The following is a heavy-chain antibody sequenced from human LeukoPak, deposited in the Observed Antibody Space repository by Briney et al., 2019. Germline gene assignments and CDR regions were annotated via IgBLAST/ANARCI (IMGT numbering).Heavy chain of an antibody. D-gene: IGHD3-10*01. CDR2: ISGFNGDT. CDR1: GYTFRKYD. J-gene: IGHJ4*02. V-gene: IGHV1-18*01. Sequence: ASVKVSCKASGYTFRKYDITWVRQAPGQGLEWMGWISGFNGDTKYAQSLQGRITMTTDTSTSTAYMDLSRLTSDDTAVYYCARDRVSHVRGILRGVFDYWGQGPLITVSS. CDR3: ARDRVSHVRGILRGVFDY.